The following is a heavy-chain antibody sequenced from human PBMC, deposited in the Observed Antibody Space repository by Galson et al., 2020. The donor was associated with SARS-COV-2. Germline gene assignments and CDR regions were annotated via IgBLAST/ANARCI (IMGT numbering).Heavy chain of an antibody. V-gene: IGHV4-31*03. CDR2: IYYSGST. D-gene: IGHD2-21*02. CDR3: ARSRRLSYFDS. CDR1: DVSISSGAYY. J-gene: IGHJ4*02. Sequence: SETLSLTCTVSDVSISSGAYYWNWIRQHPGKGLEWIGYIYYSGSTSLNASLKSRLTISLDTSKNQFSLKLSSVSAADTAVYYCARSRRLSYFDSWGQGALVTVSS.